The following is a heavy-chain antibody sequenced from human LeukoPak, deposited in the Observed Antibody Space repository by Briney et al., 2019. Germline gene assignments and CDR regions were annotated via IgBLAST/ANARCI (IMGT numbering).Heavy chain of an antibody. CDR1: GFTFSSYA. CDR2: ISGSGGST. Sequence: GGSRRLSCAASGFTFSSYAMSWVRQAPGKGLEWVSAISGSGGSTYYADSVKGRFTISRDNSKNTLYLQMNSLRAEDTAVYYCAKVEPLYYYDSSGFMDVWGQGTTVTVSS. D-gene: IGHD3-22*01. CDR3: AKVEPLYYYDSSGFMDV. V-gene: IGHV3-23*01. J-gene: IGHJ6*02.